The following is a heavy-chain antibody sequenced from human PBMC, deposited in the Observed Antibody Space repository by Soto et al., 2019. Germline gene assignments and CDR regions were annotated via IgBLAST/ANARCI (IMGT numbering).Heavy chain of an antibody. CDR2: IFPGDSDT. CDR3: VRHVRARGVVRDGPLDV. D-gene: IGHD3-10*01. V-gene: IGHV5-51*01. Sequence: PGESLKISCQGSGYTFANSWLAWVRQMPGKGLEWLGNIFPGDSDTKYSPSFQGRVTLSADTSISTAYLHWSSLKASDTAIYFCVRHVRARGVVRDGPLDVRGQRSPVTVSS. J-gene: IGHJ4*02. CDR1: GYTFANSW.